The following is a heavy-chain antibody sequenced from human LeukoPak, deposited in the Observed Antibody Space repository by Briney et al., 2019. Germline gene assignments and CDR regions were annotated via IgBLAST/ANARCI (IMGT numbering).Heavy chain of an antibody. CDR3: AREEGAAGTFLAFDI. CDR2: ISYDGSNK. CDR1: GFTFSSYA. J-gene: IGHJ3*02. Sequence: GRSLRLTCAASGFTFSSYAMHWVRQAPGKGLEWVAVISYDGSNKYYADSVKGRFTISRDNSKNTLYLQMNSLRAEDTAVYYCAREEGAAGTFLAFDIWGQGTMVTVSS. V-gene: IGHV3-30-3*01. D-gene: IGHD6-13*01.